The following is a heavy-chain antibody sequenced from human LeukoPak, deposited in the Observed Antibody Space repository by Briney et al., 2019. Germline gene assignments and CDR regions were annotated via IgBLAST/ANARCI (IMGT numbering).Heavy chain of an antibody. V-gene: IGHV1-18*04. CDR1: EYTFSVYH. CDR2: ISGNNDNP. CDR3: ARDGTSTDDY. J-gene: IGHJ4*02. D-gene: IGHD2-2*01. Sequence: ASVKVSCKASEYTFSVYHINWVRQAPGQGLEWMGWISGNNDNPNYGQKFQGRFTVTTDSSTSTAYMELRNLRFDDTAVYYCARDGTSTDDYWGQGTLVTVSS.